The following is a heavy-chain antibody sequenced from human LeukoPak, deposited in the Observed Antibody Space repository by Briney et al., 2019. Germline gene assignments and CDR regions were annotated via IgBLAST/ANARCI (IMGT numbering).Heavy chain of an antibody. CDR3: AKGYPLGGSDY. V-gene: IGHV3-23*01. D-gene: IGHD3-16*01. CDR2: FGGSGGTT. Sequence: PGGSLRLSCAASGFTVSSNYMSWVRQAPGKGLEWVSAFGGSGGTTYYADSVKGRFTISRDNSKNTVYLQMNSLRAEDTAVYYCAKGYPLGGSDYWGQGTLVTVSS. J-gene: IGHJ4*02. CDR1: GFTVSSNY.